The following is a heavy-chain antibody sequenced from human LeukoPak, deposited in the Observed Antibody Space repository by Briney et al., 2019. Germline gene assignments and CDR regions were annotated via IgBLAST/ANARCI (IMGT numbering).Heavy chain of an antibody. CDR1: GFTFSDYY. D-gene: IGHD3-10*01. CDR3: ARIYYYGSGSGEY. V-gene: IGHV3-11*04. J-gene: IGHJ4*02. CDR2: ICSNGGNI. Sequence: PGGSLRLSCEASGFTFSDYYMSWIRQAPGKGPEWVSYICSNGGNIFYADSVKGRFTISRDNAKNALYLQLDSLRVEDTARYYCARIYYYGSGSGEYWGQGTMVTVSS.